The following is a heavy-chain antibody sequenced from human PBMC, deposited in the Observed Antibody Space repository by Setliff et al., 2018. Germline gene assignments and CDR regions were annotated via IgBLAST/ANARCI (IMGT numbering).Heavy chain of an antibody. Sequence: PSETLSLTCAVYGESFDNHYWTWNRQPPGERIEWIGEINHRGFTGYKPSLKSRRTMSVDTSRNQFSLNLGSVTAADAGVYYCARGRIAERPEAIDYWGQGTPVTVSS. CDR2: INHRGFT. CDR3: ARGRIAERPEAIDY. D-gene: IGHD6-6*01. CDR1: GESFDNHY. V-gene: IGHV4-34*01. J-gene: IGHJ4*02.